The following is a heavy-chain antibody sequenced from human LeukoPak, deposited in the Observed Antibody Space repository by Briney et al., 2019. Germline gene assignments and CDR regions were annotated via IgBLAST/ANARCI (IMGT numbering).Heavy chain of an antibody. CDR1: GGSISGYY. V-gene: IGHV4-4*07. CDR3: AREPGGWYFDL. D-gene: IGHD3-10*01. Sequence: KASETLSLTCTVSGGSISGYYWSWIRRPAGKGLEWIGRIYASGGTNYKPSLKSRVTISVDTSKNQFSLKLSSVTAADTAVYYCAREPGGWYFDLWGRGTLVTVSS. CDR2: IYASGGT. J-gene: IGHJ2*01.